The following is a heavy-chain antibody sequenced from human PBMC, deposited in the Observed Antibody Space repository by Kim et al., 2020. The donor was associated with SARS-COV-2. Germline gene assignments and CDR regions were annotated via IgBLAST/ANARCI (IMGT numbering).Heavy chain of an antibody. CDR1: GFTFSSYW. CDR2: INSDVSNT. D-gene: IGHD4-17*01. CDR3: AKGGSYGTFDY. V-gene: IGHV3-74*01. Sequence: GGSLRLSCAASGFTFSSYWMHWVRQAPGKGLVWVSLINSDVSNTAYADSVKGRFTISRDNAKNTLYLQMNSLRAEDTAVYYCAKGGSYGTFDYWGQGALVTVSS. J-gene: IGHJ4*02.